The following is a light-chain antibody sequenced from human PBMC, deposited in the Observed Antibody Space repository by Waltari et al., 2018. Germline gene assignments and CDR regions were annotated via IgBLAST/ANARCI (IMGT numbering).Light chain of an antibody. Sequence: DIQMTQSPSSLSASVGDRVSITCRTSQSISIYLNWYQQKPGKATKLLIYAASSLQSRVPSRFSGGGSGTDFTLTISSLQPEDFATYYCQQSYSTLRTFGQGTRVEIK. CDR2: AAS. V-gene: IGKV1-39*01. CDR1: QSISIY. CDR3: QQSYSTLRT. J-gene: IGKJ1*01.